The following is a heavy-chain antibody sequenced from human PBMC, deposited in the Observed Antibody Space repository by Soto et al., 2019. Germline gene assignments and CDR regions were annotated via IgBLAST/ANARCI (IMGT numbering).Heavy chain of an antibody. Sequence: QVQLVESGGGVVQPGRSLRLSCAASGFTFSSYGMHWVRQAPGKGLEWVAVIWYDGSNKYYADSVKGRFTISRDNSKNTLYLQMNSLRAEDTAVYYCARDKRFGDLLPNYFDYWGQGTLVTVSS. CDR1: GFTFSSYG. V-gene: IGHV3-33*01. D-gene: IGHD3-10*01. J-gene: IGHJ4*02. CDR2: IWYDGSNK. CDR3: ARDKRFGDLLPNYFDY.